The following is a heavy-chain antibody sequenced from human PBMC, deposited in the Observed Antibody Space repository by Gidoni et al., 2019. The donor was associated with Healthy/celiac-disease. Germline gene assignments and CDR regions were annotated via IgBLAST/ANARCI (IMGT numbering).Heavy chain of an antibody. Sequence: EVQLVESGGGLVQPGRSLRLSCAASGFTFDDYAMHWVRQAPGKGLEWVSGISWNSGSIGYADSVKGRFTISRDNAKNSLYLQMNSLRAEDTALYYCAKGLGMVYYFDYWGQGTLVTVSS. CDR3: AKGLGMVYYFDY. CDR1: GFTFDDYA. D-gene: IGHD7-27*01. J-gene: IGHJ4*02. CDR2: ISWNSGSI. V-gene: IGHV3-9*01.